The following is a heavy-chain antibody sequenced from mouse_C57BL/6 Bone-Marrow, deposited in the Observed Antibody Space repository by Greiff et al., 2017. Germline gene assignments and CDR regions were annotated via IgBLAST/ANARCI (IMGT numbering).Heavy chain of an antibody. V-gene: IGHV1-64*01. Sequence: VQLQQSGAELVKPGASVKLSCKASGYTFTSYWMHWVKQRPGQGLEWIGMIHPNSGSTNYNEKFKSKATLTVDKSSSTAYMQLSSLTSEDSAVYYCARNYDYDRDYWGQGTSVTVSS. J-gene: IGHJ4*01. CDR2: IHPNSGST. CDR3: ARNYDYDRDY. CDR1: GYTFTSYW. D-gene: IGHD2-4*01.